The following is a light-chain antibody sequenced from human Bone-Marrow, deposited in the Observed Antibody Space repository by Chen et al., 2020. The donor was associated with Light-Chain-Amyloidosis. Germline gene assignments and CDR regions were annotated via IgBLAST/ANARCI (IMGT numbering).Light chain of an antibody. Sequence: SYVLNQPSSVSVAPGQTATIACGGNNIGSTSVHWYQQTPGQAPLLVVYDDSDRPSGIPERLSGSNSGNTATLTISRVEAGDEAYYYCQVWDRSSDRPVFGGGTKLTVL. J-gene: IGLJ3*02. V-gene: IGLV3-21*02. CDR3: QVWDRSSDRPV. CDR2: DDS. CDR1: NIGSTS.